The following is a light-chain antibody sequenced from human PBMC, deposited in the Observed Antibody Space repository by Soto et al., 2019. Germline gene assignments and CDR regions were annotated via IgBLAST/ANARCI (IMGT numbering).Light chain of an antibody. CDR1: QSISTW. J-gene: IGKJ2*01. V-gene: IGKV1-5*01. CDR2: DAS. Sequence: DIQMTQSPSTVSASVGDGVTITCRASQSISTWLAWYQQKPGKAPNLLIYDASTLESGGPSGFSGSGSGTEFTLTISSLQPDDSATYYCQQYNSYPYTVGQGTKVDIK. CDR3: QQYNSYPYT.